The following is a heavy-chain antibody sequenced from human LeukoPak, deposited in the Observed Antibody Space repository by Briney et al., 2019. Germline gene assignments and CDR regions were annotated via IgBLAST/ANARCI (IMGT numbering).Heavy chain of an antibody. CDR2: IKQDGSEK. CDR1: GFTFSSYW. J-gene: IGHJ4*02. V-gene: IGHV3-7*01. D-gene: IGHD2-15*01. CDR3: ARDLGVVEFDY. Sequence: GGSLRLSCAASGFTFSSYWMSWVRQAPGKGLEWVANIKQDGSEKYYVDSVKGRFTISRENAKNSLYLQMNSLRAEDTAVYYCARDLGVVEFDYWGQGTLVTVSS.